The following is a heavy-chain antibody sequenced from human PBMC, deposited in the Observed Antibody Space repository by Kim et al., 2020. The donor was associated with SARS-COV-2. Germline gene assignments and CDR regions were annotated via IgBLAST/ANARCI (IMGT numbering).Heavy chain of an antibody. J-gene: IGHJ5*02. CDR2: INHSGST. Sequence: SETLSLTCAVYGGSFSGYYWSWIRQPPGKGLEWIGEINHSGSTNYNPSLKSRVTISVDTSKNQFSLKLSSVTAADTAVYYCARGPVLRFLEWYGFDPWGQGTLVTVSS. CDR1: GGSFSGYY. D-gene: IGHD3-3*01. V-gene: IGHV4-34*01. CDR3: ARGPVLRFLEWYGFDP.